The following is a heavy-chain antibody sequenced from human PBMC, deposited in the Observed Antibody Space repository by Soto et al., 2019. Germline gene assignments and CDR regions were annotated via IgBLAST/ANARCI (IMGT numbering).Heavy chain of an antibody. J-gene: IGHJ6*02. Sequence: LRLSCAASGFTVRSNYMSWVRQAPGKGLEWVSVIYSGGSTYYADSVKGRFTISRDNSKNTLYLQMNSLRAEDTAVYYCARNLKAAAGAYNYYVMSLWGQGTTVTGSS. CDR3: ARNLKAAAGAYNYYVMSL. D-gene: IGHD6-13*01. CDR1: GFTVRSNY. V-gene: IGHV3-53*01. CDR2: IYSGGST.